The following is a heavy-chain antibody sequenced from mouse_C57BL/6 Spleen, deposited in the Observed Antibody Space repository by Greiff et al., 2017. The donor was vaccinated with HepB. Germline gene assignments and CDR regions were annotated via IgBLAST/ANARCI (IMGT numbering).Heavy chain of an antibody. CDR2: IDPETGGT. V-gene: IGHV1-15*01. CDR3: TRGMAYYSNYGDY. CDR1: GYTFTDYE. D-gene: IGHD2-5*01. Sequence: VQLQQSGAELVRPGASVTLSCKASGYTFTDYEMHWVKQTPVHGLEWIGAIDPETGGTAYNQKFKGKAILTADKSSSTAYMELRSLTSEDSAVYYCTRGMAYYSNYGDYWGQGTSVTVSS. J-gene: IGHJ4*01.